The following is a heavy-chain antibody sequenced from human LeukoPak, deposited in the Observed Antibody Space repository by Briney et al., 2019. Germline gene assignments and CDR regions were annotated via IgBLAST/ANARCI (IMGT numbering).Heavy chain of an antibody. V-gene: IGHV3-20*04. D-gene: IGHD3-16*02. CDR2: LSWNGGDT. Sequence: GGSLRLSCAASGFTFNQDGMSWVRQAPGKGLEWVSSLSWNGGDTRYADSVKDRFTISRDNAKKSLYLQMDSLRAEDTALYYCARRGYPYYYYMDVWGTGTTVTVSS. CDR1: GFTFNQDG. J-gene: IGHJ6*03. CDR3: ARRGYPYYYYMDV.